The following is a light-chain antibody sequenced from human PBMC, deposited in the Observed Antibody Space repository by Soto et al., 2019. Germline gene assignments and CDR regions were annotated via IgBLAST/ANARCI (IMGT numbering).Light chain of an antibody. J-gene: IGLJ1*01. Sequence: QSVLTQPASASGTPGQRVTISCSGGSSNIGINPVAWYQQLPGMAPKLLIYDDNKRPSGIPDRFSGSKSGTSATLGITGFQTGDEADYYCGSWDSSLSAYVFGTGTKVTVL. CDR3: GSWDSSLSAYV. V-gene: IGLV1-51*01. CDR2: DDN. CDR1: SSNIGINP.